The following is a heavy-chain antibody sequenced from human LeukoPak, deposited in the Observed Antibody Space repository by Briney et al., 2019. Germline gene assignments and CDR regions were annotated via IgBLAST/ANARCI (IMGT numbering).Heavy chain of an antibody. J-gene: IGHJ6*03. D-gene: IGHD3-10*01. CDR2: INHSGST. Sequence: SETLSLTCAVYGGPFSGYYWSWIRQPPGKGLEWIGEINHSGSTNYNPSLKSRVTISVDTSKNQFSLKLSSVTAADTAVYYCARVITALNRYYYYYMDVWGKGTTVTVSS. V-gene: IGHV4-34*01. CDR1: GGPFSGYY. CDR3: ARVITALNRYYYYYMDV.